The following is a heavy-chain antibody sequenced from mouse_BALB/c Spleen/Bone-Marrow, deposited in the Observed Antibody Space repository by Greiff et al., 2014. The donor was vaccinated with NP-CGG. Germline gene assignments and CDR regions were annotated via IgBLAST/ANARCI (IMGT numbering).Heavy chain of an antibody. D-gene: IGHD2-12*01. CDR3: ARPDNYALSLHY. Sequence: VKLVESGPDLVAPSHSLSITCTGSGFSLTSYGVHWVRQPPGKGLEWLVVFWSDGSITYNSALKSRLSISKDNSKSQVFLKINRSQTDDTAMYYWARPDNYALSLHYWSQGTVVSIS. CDR1: GFSLTSYG. CDR2: FWSDGSI. J-gene: IGHJ3*01. V-gene: IGHV2-6-2*01.